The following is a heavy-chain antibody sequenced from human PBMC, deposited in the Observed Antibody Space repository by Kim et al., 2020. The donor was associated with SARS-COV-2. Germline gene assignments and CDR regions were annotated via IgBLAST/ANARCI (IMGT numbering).Heavy chain of an antibody. J-gene: IGHJ3*02. CDR3: ARENMITFGGVIAPCAFDI. V-gene: IGHV4-59*01. Sequence: RVTISVDTSKNQFSLKLSSVTAADTAVYYCARENMITFGGVIAPCAFDIWGQGTMVTVSS. D-gene: IGHD3-16*02.